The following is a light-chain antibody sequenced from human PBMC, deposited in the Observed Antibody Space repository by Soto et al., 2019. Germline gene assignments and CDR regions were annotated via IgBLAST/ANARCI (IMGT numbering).Light chain of an antibody. J-gene: IGKJ2*01. Sequence: DIQMTQSPSSLSASVGDRVTITCRASQSISSYLNWYQQKPGKAPKLLIYAASSLQSGVPSRFSGSGSGTDFTLTISSLQPEDFATYYCQQSHSMPRTFGQGTKVDI. CDR3: QQSHSMPRT. V-gene: IGKV1-39*01. CDR2: AAS. CDR1: QSISSY.